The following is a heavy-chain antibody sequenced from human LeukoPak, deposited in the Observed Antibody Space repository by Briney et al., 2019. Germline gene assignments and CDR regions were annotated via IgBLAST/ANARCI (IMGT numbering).Heavy chain of an antibody. J-gene: IGHJ2*01. CDR1: GGSITSYN. V-gene: IGHV4-4*07. CDR3: ARDWAGPTYGYWYFDL. Sequence: PSETLSLTCLVSGGSITSYNLSWIRLTAGKGLEWIGRIYTSGTTNYNPSFKSRVSASISKSKNQFSLKVTSVTAADTAVYYCARDWAGPTYGYWYFDLWGRGTLVTVSS. D-gene: IGHD3-10*01. CDR2: IYTSGTT.